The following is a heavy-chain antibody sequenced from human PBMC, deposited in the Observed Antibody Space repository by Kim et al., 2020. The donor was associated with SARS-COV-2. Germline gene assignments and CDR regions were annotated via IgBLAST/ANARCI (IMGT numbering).Heavy chain of an antibody. J-gene: IGHJ6*02. CDR2: IYPGDSDT. V-gene: IGHV5-51*01. CDR3: ARPTTTVTTFSLDYGMDV. Sequence: GESLKISCKGSGYSFTSYWIGWVRQMPGKGLEWMGIIYPGDSDTRYSPSFQGQVTISADKSISTAYLQWSSLKASDTAMYYCARPTTTVTTFSLDYGMDVWGQGTTVTVSS. D-gene: IGHD4-17*01. CDR1: GYSFTSYW.